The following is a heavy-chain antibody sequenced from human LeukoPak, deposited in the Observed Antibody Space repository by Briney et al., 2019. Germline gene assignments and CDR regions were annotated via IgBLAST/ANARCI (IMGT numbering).Heavy chain of an antibody. D-gene: IGHD2-2*01. V-gene: IGHV3-21*01. CDR3: ARDRYCSSASCSHYYYYGMDV. CDR1: GFTISSYS. J-gene: IGHJ6*04. CDR2: VSSSSSYI. Sequence: GGSLRLSCAASGFTISSYSMNWVRQAPGKGLEWVSSVSSSSSYIYYADSVKGRFTISRDNAKNSLYLQMNSLRAEDTAVYYCARDRYCSSASCSHYYYYGMDVWGKGTTVTVSS.